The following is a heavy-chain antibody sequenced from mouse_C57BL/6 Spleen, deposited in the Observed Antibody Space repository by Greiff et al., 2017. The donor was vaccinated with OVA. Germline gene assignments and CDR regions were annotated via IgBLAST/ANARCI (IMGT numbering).Heavy chain of an antibody. CDR1: GFSLTSYA. CDR3: ARIIYYGNPWGFDV. D-gene: IGHD2-1*01. CDR2: IWTGGGT. J-gene: IGHJ1*03. Sequence: VKLMESGPGLVAPSQSLSITCTVSGFSLTSYAISWVRQPPGKGLEWLGVIWTGGGTNYNSALKSRLSISKDNSKSQVFLKMNSLQTDDTARYYCARIIYYGNPWGFDVWGTGTTVTVSS. V-gene: IGHV2-9-1*01.